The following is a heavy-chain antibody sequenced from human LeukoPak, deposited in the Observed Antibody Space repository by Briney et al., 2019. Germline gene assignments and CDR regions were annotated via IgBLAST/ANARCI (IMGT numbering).Heavy chain of an antibody. J-gene: IGHJ6*02. CDR2: ISYDGSNK. V-gene: IGHV3-30*07. Sequence: EWVAVISYDGSNKYYADSVKGRFTISRDNSRNTLYLQMSSLRAEDTAVYYCVRAENGMDVWGRGTAVTVS. CDR3: VRAENGMDV.